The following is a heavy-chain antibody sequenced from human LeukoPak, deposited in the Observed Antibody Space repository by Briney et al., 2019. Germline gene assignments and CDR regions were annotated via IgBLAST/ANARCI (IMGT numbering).Heavy chain of an antibody. V-gene: IGHV3-66*01. Sequence: TGGSLRLSCAASGFTVSSNYMSWVRQAPGKGLEWVSVIYRGGSTDYADSVKGRFTISRDNSKNTLYLQMNSLRAEDTAVYYCAKVDRDYAGNSLYYYYGMDVWGQGTTVTVSS. D-gene: IGHD4-23*01. CDR3: AKVDRDYAGNSLYYYYGMDV. CDR1: GFTVSSNY. CDR2: IYRGGST. J-gene: IGHJ6*02.